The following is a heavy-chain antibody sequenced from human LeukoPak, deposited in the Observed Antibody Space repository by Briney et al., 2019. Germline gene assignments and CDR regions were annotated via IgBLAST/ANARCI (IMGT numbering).Heavy chain of an antibody. Sequence: GGSLRLSCAASGFIFSSVEMNWVRQAPGKGLEWVSYISSSVSTTYYADSVEGRFTISRDNAKNSLYLQMNSLRVEDTAVYYCARGGYCSGGTCYLFNAFDIWGQGTTVTVSS. CDR3: ARGGYCSGGTCYLFNAFDI. CDR1: GFIFSSVE. V-gene: IGHV3-48*03. D-gene: IGHD2-15*01. CDR2: ISSSVSTT. J-gene: IGHJ3*02.